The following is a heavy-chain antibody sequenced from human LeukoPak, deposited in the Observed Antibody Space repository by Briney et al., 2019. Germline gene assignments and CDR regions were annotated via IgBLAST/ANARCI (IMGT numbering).Heavy chain of an antibody. V-gene: IGHV3-23*01. D-gene: IGHD3-16*01. CDR2: ISGSGGST. CDR1: GFTFSSYA. CDR3: ARATRDLYYFDY. Sequence: PGGSLRLSCAASGFTFSSYAMSWVRQAPGKGLEWVSAISGSGGSTYYADSVKGRFTISRDNSKNTLYLQMNSLRAEDTAVYYCARATRDLYYFDYWGQGTLVTVSS. J-gene: IGHJ4*02.